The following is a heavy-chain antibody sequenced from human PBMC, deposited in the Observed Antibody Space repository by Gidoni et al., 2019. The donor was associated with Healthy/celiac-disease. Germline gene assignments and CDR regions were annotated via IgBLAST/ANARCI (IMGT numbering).Heavy chain of an antibody. CDR3: ARIRNTTSITEATPRGPFDY. CDR2: INHSGST. V-gene: IGHV4-34*01. D-gene: IGHD5-12*01. CDR1: GGSFSGYY. J-gene: IGHJ4*02. Sequence: QVQLQQWGAGLLKPSETLSLTCAVYGGSFSGYYWSWIRQPPGKGLEWIGEINHSGSTNYNPSLKSRVTISVDTSKNQFSLKLSSVTAADTAVYYCARIRNTTSITEATPRGPFDYWGQGTLVTVSS.